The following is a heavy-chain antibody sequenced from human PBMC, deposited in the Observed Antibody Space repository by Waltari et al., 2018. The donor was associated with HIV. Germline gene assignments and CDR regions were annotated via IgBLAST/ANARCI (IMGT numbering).Heavy chain of an antibody. CDR3: TTLCYSYDRTDY. CDR1: GITFRNAW. J-gene: IGHJ4*02. V-gene: IGHV3-15*01. D-gene: IGHD3-22*01. Sequence: EVQLVESGGGLVKPGGSLRLSCAASGITFRNAWIRWVRQAPGKGMEGVGPIKSGTEGGTSDYAAAVKGRFTISRDDAKHTLYLQMDSMKPDDTAVYYCTTLCYSYDRTDYWGQGTLLTVSS. CDR2: IKSGTEGGTS.